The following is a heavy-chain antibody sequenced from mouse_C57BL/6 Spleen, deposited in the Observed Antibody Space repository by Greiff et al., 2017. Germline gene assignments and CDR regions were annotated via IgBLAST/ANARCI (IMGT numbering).Heavy chain of an antibody. Sequence: VKVVESGPGLVAPSQSLSITCTVSGFSLTSYAISWVRQPPGKGLEWLGVIWTGGGTNYNSALKSRLSISKDNSKSQVFLKMNSLQTDDTARYYCARNYPYYYGSSYDWYFDVWGTGTTVTVSS. CDR3: ARNYPYYYGSSYDWYFDV. CDR2: IWTGGGT. D-gene: IGHD1-1*01. J-gene: IGHJ1*03. CDR1: GFSLTSYA. V-gene: IGHV2-9-1*01.